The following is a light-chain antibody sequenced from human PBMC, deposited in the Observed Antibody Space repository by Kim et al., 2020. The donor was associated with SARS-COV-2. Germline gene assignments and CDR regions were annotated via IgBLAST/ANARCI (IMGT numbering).Light chain of an antibody. CDR1: QSVGNS. Sequence: EIVLTQSPVALSLSPGERATLSCRASQSVGNSLAWYQHRPGQAPRLLMYDVSNRAAGIPARFSGSGSGTDFTLTITSLDPGDFAVYYCQKRRDWPAYTFSQGTTLE. V-gene: IGKV3-11*01. J-gene: IGKJ2*01. CDR3: QKRRDWPAYT. CDR2: DVS.